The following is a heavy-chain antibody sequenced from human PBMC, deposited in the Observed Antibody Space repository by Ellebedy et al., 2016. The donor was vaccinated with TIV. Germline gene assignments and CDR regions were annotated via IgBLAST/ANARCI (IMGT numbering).Heavy chain of an antibody. V-gene: IGHV3-48*02. J-gene: IGHJ2*01. CDR2: ISRSSSKI. Sequence: PGGSLRLSCAASGFTFSSYSMMWFRQVPEKGLEWVSYISRSSSKIHYADSVQGRFTISRDNAENSLYLQMNSLRDEDTAVYYCAREGNYGDDLLVWDWYFDLWGRGTLVTVSS. CDR1: GFTFSSYS. D-gene: IGHD4-17*01. CDR3: AREGNYGDDLLVWDWYFDL.